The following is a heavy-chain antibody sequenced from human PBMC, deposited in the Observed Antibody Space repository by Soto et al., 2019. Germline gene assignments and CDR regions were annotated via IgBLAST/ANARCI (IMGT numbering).Heavy chain of an antibody. J-gene: IGHJ6*02. D-gene: IGHD6-19*01. CDR1: GYTFTSYA. Sequence: ASVKVSCKASGYTFTSYAMHWVRQAPGQRLEWMGWINAVNGNTKYSQKFQGRVTITRDTSASTAYMELSSLRSEDTAVYYCAREGGAVAGTHYYYGMDVWGQGTRVTVSS. CDR3: AREGGAVAGTHYYYGMDV. V-gene: IGHV1-3*01. CDR2: INAVNGNT.